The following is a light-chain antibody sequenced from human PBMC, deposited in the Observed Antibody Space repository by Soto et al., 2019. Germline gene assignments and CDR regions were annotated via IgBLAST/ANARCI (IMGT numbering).Light chain of an antibody. V-gene: IGLV2-14*03. CDR1: SSDVGGYNS. Sequence: QSALTQPASVSGSPRQLITISCTGTSSDVGGYNSVSWYQHHRGKAPKHILYDVGERPSGLSYRPSGSKSGNTASLTISGLQAVDEADYYCSSYTSSSTNVFGTGTKLTVL. CDR3: SSYTSSSTNV. CDR2: DVG. J-gene: IGLJ1*01.